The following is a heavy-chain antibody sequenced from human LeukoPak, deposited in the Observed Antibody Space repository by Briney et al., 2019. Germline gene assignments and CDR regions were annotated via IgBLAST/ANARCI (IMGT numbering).Heavy chain of an antibody. J-gene: IGHJ4*02. CDR2: ISPDDSDT. CDR3: ARRVGRIGDYFDY. V-gene: IGHV5-51*01. Sequence: KVSCKASGYTFTSYGISWVRQAPGQGLEWMGIISPDDSDTRYSPSFQGQVTISADKSISTAYLQWSSLKASDTAMYYCARRVGRIGDYFDYWGQGTLVTVSS. D-gene: IGHD3-10*01. CDR1: GYTFTSYG.